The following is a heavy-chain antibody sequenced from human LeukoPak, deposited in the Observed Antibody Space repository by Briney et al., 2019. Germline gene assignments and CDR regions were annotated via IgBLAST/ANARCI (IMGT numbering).Heavy chain of an antibody. D-gene: IGHD3-10*01. J-gene: IGHJ4*02. Sequence: GGSLRLSCAASGFTFSSYSMNWVREAPGKGLEWGSSISSSSSYIYYADSVKGRFTISRDNAKNSLYLQMNSLRAEDTAVYYCARDDARMGITMVRGLTWGQGTLVTVSS. CDR1: GFTFSSYS. V-gene: IGHV3-21*01. CDR3: ARDDARMGITMVRGLT. CDR2: ISSSSSYI.